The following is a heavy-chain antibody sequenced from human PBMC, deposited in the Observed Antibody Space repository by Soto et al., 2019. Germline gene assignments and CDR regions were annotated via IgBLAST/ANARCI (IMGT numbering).Heavy chain of an antibody. Sequence: VGSLRLSCASSVFTFSSYAMHCVRHSPGKWLEWVAVISYDGSNKYYADSVKGRFTISRDNSKNTLYLQMNRLRAEDTAVYYCARDLGRYDSSGYGAFDVWGQGTMVKVSS. V-gene: IGHV3-30-3*01. CDR1: VFTFSSYA. CDR2: ISYDGSNK. J-gene: IGHJ3*01. D-gene: IGHD3-22*01. CDR3: ARDLGRYDSSGYGAFDV.